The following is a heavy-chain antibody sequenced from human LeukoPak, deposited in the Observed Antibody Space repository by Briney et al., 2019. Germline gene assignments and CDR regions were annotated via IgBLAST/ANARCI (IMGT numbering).Heavy chain of an antibody. CDR1: GGSISSSSYY. CDR2: IYHSGST. V-gene: IGHV4-30-2*01. CDR3: ARGSSSSPLNLDY. Sequence: SETLSLTCTVSGGSISSSSYYWGWIRQPPGKGLEWIGYIYHSGSTYYSPSLNSRLTISVDRSKNQFSLKLSSVTAADTAVYYCARGSSSSPLNLDYWGQGTLVTVSS. J-gene: IGHJ4*02. D-gene: IGHD6-6*01.